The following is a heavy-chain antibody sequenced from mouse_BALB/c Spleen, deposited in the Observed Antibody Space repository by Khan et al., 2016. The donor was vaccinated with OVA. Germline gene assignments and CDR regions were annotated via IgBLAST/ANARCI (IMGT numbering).Heavy chain of an antibody. CDR2: IWAGGTT. V-gene: IGHV2-9*02. CDR3: ARGTDYHAMDY. D-gene: IGHD4-1*01. CDR1: GFSLTNYA. Sequence: QVQLKESGPGLVAPSQSLSITCTVSGFSLTNYAVHWIRQPPGKGLEWLGVIWAGGTTNYNSALMSRLSISKDNSKSQVFLKMNSLQTDDTAFYYCARGTDYHAMDYWGRGTSVTVSS. J-gene: IGHJ4*01.